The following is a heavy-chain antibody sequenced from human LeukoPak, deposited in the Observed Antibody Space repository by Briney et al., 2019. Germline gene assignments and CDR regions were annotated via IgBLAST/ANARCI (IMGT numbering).Heavy chain of an antibody. Sequence: AGGSLRLSCAASGFTFSEYAMDWVRQAPGKAPEWVSAISASLSNTYYADSVKGRFTISRDNSKNTLYLQMNSLRAEDTAVYYCAAPLVAAKGGGTFGARSLEPFDYWGQGTLVTVSS. CDR3: AAPLVAAKGGGTFGARSLEPFDY. D-gene: IGHD2-15*01. CDR1: GFTFSEYA. CDR2: ISASLSNT. V-gene: IGHV3-23*01. J-gene: IGHJ4*02.